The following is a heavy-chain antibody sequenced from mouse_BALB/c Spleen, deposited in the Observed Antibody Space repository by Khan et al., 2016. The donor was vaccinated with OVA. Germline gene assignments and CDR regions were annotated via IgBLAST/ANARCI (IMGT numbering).Heavy chain of an antibody. V-gene: IGHV3-2*02. Sequence: EVQLQESGPGLVKPSQSLSLTCTVTGYSITSDYAWNWIRQFPGNKLEWMGYIGYSGSTSYNPSLKSRISITRDTSKNQVFLQLKSVTTEDTATYYCARLGPGFAYWGQGTLVTVSA. J-gene: IGHJ3*01. CDR2: IGYSGST. CDR1: GYSITSDYA. CDR3: ARLGPGFAY. D-gene: IGHD4-1*01.